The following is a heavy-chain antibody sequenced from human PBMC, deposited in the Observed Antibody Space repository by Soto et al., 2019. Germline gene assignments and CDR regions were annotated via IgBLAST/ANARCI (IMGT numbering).Heavy chain of an antibody. CDR1: GGTFSSYA. V-gene: IGHV1-69*13. J-gene: IGHJ6*02. D-gene: IGHD2-21*02. CDR3: ARRVVVTSVRDIAYYYYGLDV. CDR2: IIPMFDST. Sequence: ASVKVSCKAFGGTFSSYAICWVRQAPGQGLEWMGGIIPMFDSTNYAQKFQGRVTITADESTSTAFMELSSLRSGDTAVYYCARRVVVTSVRDIAYYYYGLDVWGQGTTVTVSS.